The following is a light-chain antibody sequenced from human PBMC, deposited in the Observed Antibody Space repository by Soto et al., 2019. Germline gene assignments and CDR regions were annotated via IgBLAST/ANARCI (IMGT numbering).Light chain of an antibody. CDR2: SAS. Sequence: EIVLTQSPGTLSLSPGEGATLSCRASQSISSTFLAWYQHKPGQAPRVLIYSASRRAAGIPDRFSGSGSGTDFTLTISRLEPEDFAVYYCQQYESSWTFGQGTKVEMK. CDR1: QSISSTF. CDR3: QQYESSWT. J-gene: IGKJ1*01. V-gene: IGKV3-20*01.